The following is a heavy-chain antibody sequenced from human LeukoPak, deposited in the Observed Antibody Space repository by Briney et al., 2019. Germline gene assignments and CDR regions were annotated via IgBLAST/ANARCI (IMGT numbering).Heavy chain of an antibody. V-gene: IGHV4-34*01. D-gene: IGHD2-15*01. Sequence: SETLSLTCAVYGGSFSGYYWSWIRQPPGKGLEWIGEINHSGSTNYNPSLKSRVTISVDTSKNQFSLKLSSVTAADTAVYYCARDRPLVDCSGGSCYFFDRGYYGMDVWGQGTTVTVSS. CDR1: GGSFSGYY. CDR2: INHSGST. J-gene: IGHJ6*02. CDR3: ARDRPLVDCSGGSCYFFDRGYYGMDV.